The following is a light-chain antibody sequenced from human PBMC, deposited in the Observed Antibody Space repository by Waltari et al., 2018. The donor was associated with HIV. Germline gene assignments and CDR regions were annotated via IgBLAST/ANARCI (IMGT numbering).Light chain of an antibody. CDR1: QNILHKSNDWSY. Sequence: ITMTQSPESLAASPGEAIPITCESSQNILHKSNDWSYVAWYQEKPGQTPKLLIHGASARESGVPDRFSGGGSGTYFTLSISNLQAEDVADYYCQQYYSTPRTFGQGTKVELK. J-gene: IGKJ1*01. CDR2: GAS. CDR3: QQYYSTPRT. V-gene: IGKV4-1*01.